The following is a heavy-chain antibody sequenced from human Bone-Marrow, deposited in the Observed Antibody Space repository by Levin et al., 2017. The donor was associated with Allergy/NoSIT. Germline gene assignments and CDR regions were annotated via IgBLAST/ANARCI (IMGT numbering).Heavy chain of an antibody. J-gene: IGHJ3*02. D-gene: IGHD3-3*01. CDR1: GGSISSGVYF. V-gene: IGHV4-31*03. CDR2: VSHSGIT. CDR3: ARGITVFGVVLAVNDAFDI. Sequence: SETLSLTCTVSGGSISSGVYFWSWIRQLPGKGLEWIGYVSHSGITFYNQSLKSRVTISGDTSKSLFSLNLSSVTAADTAVYYYARGITVFGVVLAVNDAFDIWGQGTMVTVSS.